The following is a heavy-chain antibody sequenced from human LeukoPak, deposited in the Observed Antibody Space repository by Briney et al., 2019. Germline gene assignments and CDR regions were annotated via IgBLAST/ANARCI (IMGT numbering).Heavy chain of an antibody. J-gene: IGHJ4*02. CDR1: GFTFSSYW. V-gene: IGHV3-7*01. CDR3: ARDLGYSSGWYDY. CDR2: IKQDGSEK. D-gene: IGHD6-19*01. Sequence: PGGSLRLSCAASGFTFSSYWMSWVRQAPGKGLEWVANIKQDGSEKYYVDSLKGRFTISRDNAKNSLYLQMNSLRAEDTAVYYCARDLGYSSGWYDYWGQGTLVTVSS.